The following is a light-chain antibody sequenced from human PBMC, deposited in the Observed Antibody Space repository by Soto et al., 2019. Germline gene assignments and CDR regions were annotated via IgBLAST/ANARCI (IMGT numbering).Light chain of an antibody. Sequence: QSVLTQPPSASGSPGQSVTISCTGTSSDVVGYNYVSWYQQHPGKAPKLMIYEVSKRPSGVPDRFSGSKSGNTASLTVSGLQAEDEADYYSSSSAGNTHPNYVSVPGTKVPV. V-gene: IGLV2-8*01. CDR3: SSSAGNTHPNYV. CDR2: EVS. CDR1: SSDVVGYNY. J-gene: IGLJ1*01.